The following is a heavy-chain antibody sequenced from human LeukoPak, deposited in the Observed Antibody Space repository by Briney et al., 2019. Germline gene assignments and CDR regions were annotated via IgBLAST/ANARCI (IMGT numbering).Heavy chain of an antibody. CDR2: ISYDGSNK. J-gene: IGHJ4*02. D-gene: IGHD3-10*01. CDR1: GFTFSSYG. V-gene: IGHV3-30*03. Sequence: GRSLRLSCAASGFTFSSYGMHWVRQAPGKGLEWVAVISYDGSNKYYADSVKGRFTISRDNSKNTLYLQMNSLRAEDTAVYYCAREEGSGSPTKYWGQGTLVTVSS. CDR3: AREEGSGSPTKY.